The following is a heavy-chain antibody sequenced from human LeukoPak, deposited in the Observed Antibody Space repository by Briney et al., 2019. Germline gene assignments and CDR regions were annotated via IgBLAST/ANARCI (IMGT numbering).Heavy chain of an antibody. CDR1: GFTFSSYG. Sequence: GRSLRLSCAASGFTFSSYGMHWVRQAPGKGLEWVAGIWYDGSNKYYADSVKGRFTISRDNSKNTLYLQMNSLRAEDTAVYYCASAAMVRGVISAGLDRWGQGTLVTVSS. CDR3: ASAAMVRGVISAGLDR. V-gene: IGHV3-33*01. CDR2: IWYDGSNK. D-gene: IGHD3-10*01. J-gene: IGHJ4*02.